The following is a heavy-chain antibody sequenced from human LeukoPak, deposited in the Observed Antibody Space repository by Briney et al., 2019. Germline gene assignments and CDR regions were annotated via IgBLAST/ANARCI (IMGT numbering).Heavy chain of an antibody. Sequence: GGSLRLSCAASGFTFSSYEVNWVRQAPGKGLEWVSYISGGGSTMYYADSVKGRFTISRDNAKNSLYLQMNSLRAEDTAVYYCARDSLNSGTYYNLPFDYWGQGTLVTVSS. CDR2: ISGGGSTM. J-gene: IGHJ4*02. D-gene: IGHD3-10*01. CDR3: ARDSLNSGTYYNLPFDY. CDR1: GFTFSSYE. V-gene: IGHV3-48*03.